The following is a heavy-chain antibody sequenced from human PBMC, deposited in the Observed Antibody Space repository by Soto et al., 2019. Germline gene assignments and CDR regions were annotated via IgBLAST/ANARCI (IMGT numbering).Heavy chain of an antibody. CDR1: VFTFGDYA. Sequence: PVGSVRLSCTTSVFTFGDYALSCVRQAPGKGLEWVGFIRRNAYGGTTDYAASVKGRFTISRDDSKSIAYLQMNSLRTEDTALYYCTRASSLDFEFWGQGTLVNVSS. D-gene: IGHD3-16*01. CDR2: IRRNAYGGTT. V-gene: IGHV3-49*04. CDR3: TRASSLDFEF. J-gene: IGHJ4*02.